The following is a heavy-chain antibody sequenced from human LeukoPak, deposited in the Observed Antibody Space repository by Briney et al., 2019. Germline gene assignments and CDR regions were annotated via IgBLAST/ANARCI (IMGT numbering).Heavy chain of an antibody. CDR2: ISWNSGSI. CDR3: AKDIATVKLYYFDY. Sequence: GGSLRLSCAASGFTFDDYAMHWGRLAPGKGLGLVSGISWNSGSIGYADSVKRRFTISRDNAKNSLYLQMNSLRAEDTALYYCAKDIATVKLYYFDYWGQGTLVTVSS. D-gene: IGHD4-11*01. V-gene: IGHV3-9*01. J-gene: IGHJ4*02. CDR1: GFTFDDYA.